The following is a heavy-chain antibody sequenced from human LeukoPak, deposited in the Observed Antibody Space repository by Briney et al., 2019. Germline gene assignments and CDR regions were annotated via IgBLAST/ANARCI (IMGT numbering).Heavy chain of an antibody. CDR2: ISSSSHI. CDR3: AVGHYYDSSGDYRAAFDI. CDR1: EFTFSSYS. D-gene: IGHD3-22*01. Sequence: GGSLRLSCAASEFTFSSYSMNWVRQAPGKGLEWVSSISSSSHIYYADPVKGRFTISRDNAKNSLYLQMNSLRAEDTAVYYCAVGHYYDSSGDYRAAFDIWGQGTMVTVSS. J-gene: IGHJ3*02. V-gene: IGHV3-21*01.